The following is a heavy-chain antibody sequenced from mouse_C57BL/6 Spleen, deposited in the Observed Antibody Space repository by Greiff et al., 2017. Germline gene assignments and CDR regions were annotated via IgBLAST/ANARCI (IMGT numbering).Heavy chain of an antibody. V-gene: IGHV3-6*01. D-gene: IGHD1-1*01. CDR3: ARDGSSPWYFDV. J-gene: IGHJ1*03. CDR2: ISYDGSN. Sequence: VQLQQSGPGLVKPSQSLSLTCSVTGYSITSGYYWNWIRQFPGNKLEWMGYISYDGSNNYNTSLKNRISITRDTSKNQFFLKLNSVTTEDTATYYCARDGSSPWYFDVWGTGTTVTVSS. CDR1: GYSITSGYY.